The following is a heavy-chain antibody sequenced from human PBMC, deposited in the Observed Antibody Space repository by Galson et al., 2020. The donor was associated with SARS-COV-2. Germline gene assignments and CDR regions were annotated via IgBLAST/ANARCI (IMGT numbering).Heavy chain of an antibody. CDR3: TGDCSSTSCYAYYYGMDV. V-gene: IGHV3-15*01. CDR2: IKSKTDGGTT. CDR1: GFTFSNAW. J-gene: IGHJ6*02. Sequence: TGGSLRLSCAASGFTFSNAWMSWVRQAPGKGLEWVGRIKSKTDGGTTDYAAPVKGRFTISRDDSKNTLYLQMNSLKTEDTAVYYCTGDCSSTSCYAYYYGMDVWGQGTTVTVSS. D-gene: IGHD2-2*01.